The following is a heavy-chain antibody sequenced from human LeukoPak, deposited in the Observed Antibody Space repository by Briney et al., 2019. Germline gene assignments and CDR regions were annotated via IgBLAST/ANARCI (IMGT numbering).Heavy chain of an antibody. CDR1: XGXXSGXY. CDR3: ARSTSDIQLGY. Sequence: TLXLTCAVXXGXXSGXYWSWVXQXPGKGXEWIGEINHSGSTNYNPSLKSRVTISVDTSKNQFSLKLSSVTAADTAVYYCARSTSDIQLGYWGQGTLVTVSS. V-gene: IGHV4-34*01. D-gene: IGHD5-24*01. J-gene: IGHJ4*02. CDR2: INHSGST.